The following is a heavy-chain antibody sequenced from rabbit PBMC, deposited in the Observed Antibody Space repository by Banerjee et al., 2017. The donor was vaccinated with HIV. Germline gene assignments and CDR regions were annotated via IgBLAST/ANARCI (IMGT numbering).Heavy chain of an antibody. Sequence: QSLEESGGGLVKPEGSLTLTCKASGFDFSSNAMCWVRQAPGKGLEWIACIGGGTGNHYYANWAKGRFTISKASSTTVTLQMTSLTAADTATYFCARANNAWGGFDLWGQGTLVTVS. V-gene: IGHV1S40*01. J-gene: IGHJ4*01. CDR2: IGGGTGNH. CDR3: ARANNAWGGFDL. D-gene: IGHD4-1*01. CDR1: GFDFSSNA.